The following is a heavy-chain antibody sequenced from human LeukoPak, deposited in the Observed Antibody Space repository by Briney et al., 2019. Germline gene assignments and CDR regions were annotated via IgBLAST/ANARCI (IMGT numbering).Heavy chain of an antibody. CDR3: ARGRGIRRAFDI. V-gene: IGHV1-8*01. D-gene: IGHD3-16*01. Sequence: ASVKVSCKASGYTSTSYDINWVRQAPGQGLEWMGWMNPNSGNTGYAQKFQGRVTMTRNTSISTAYMELSSLRSEDTAVYYCARGRGIRRAFDIWGQGTMVTVAS. CDR2: MNPNSGNT. CDR1: GYTSTSYD. J-gene: IGHJ3*02.